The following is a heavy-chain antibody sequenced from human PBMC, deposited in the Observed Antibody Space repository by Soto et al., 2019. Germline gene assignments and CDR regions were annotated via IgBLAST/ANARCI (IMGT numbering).Heavy chain of an antibody. D-gene: IGHD3-10*01. J-gene: IGHJ4*02. CDR3: ARRHYYGSD. Sequence: EVQLVESGGGMVQPGGSLRLSCAASGFTVSSNYMIWVRQAPGKGLECVSILYSGGTTTYADSVKGRFTIFRDSSKITRYLQMNCPRDEDTAVYYGARRHYYGSDWGQGTLVTVSS. CDR1: GFTVSSNY. V-gene: IGHV3-66*01. CDR2: LYSGGTT.